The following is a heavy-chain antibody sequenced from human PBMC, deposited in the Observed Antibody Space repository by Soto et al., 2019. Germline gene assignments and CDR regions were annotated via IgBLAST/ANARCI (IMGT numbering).Heavy chain of an antibody. CDR2: ISYAGSNK. V-gene: IGHV3-30*18. Sequence: QVQLVESGGGVVQPGRSLRLSCAASGFTFSSYGMHWVRQAPGKGLEWVAVISYAGSNKYYADSVKGRFTISRDNSKNTLYLQMNSLRAEDTAVYSCAKGFLEWLGVDYWGQGTLVTVSS. D-gene: IGHD3-3*01. J-gene: IGHJ4*02. CDR1: GFTFSSYG. CDR3: AKGFLEWLGVDY.